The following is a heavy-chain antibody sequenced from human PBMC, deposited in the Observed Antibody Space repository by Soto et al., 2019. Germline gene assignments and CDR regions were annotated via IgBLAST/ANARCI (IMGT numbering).Heavy chain of an antibody. D-gene: IGHD2-15*01. CDR1: EGSSSSSSYY. V-gene: IGHV4-39*01. CDR3: ASVGYCSGGSCYRLSSNDY. J-gene: IGHJ4*02. CDR2: IYYSGST. Sequence: SEILSLPCSVSEGSSSSSSYYRGWIRQPPGKGLEWIGSIYYSGSTYYNPSLKSRVTISVDTSKNQFSLKLSSVTAADTAVYYCASVGYCSGGSCYRLSSNDYWGQGTLVTVSS.